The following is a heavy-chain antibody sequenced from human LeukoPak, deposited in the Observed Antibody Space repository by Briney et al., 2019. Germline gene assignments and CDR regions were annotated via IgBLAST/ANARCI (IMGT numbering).Heavy chain of an antibody. V-gene: IGHV3-23*01. Sequence: GALRLSCAASGFTFSSYAMSWVRQAPGKGLEWVSAISGSGGSTYYADSVKGRFTISSDNSKNTLYLQMNSLRAEDTAVYYCATVAAAGNDYWGQGTLVTVSS. CDR2: ISGSGGST. J-gene: IGHJ4*02. CDR1: GFTFSSYA. D-gene: IGHD6-13*01. CDR3: ATVAAAGNDY.